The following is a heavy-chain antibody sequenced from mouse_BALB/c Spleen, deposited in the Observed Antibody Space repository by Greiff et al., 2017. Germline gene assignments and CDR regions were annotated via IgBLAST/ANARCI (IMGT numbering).Heavy chain of an antibody. J-gene: IGHJ2*01. CDR2: ISYSGST. D-gene: IGHD2-4*01. V-gene: IGHV3-2*02. CDR1: GYSITSDYA. CDR3: ARDDYDVGFDY. Sequence: EVMLVESGPGLVKPSQSLSLTCTVTGYSITSDYAWNWIRQFPGNKLEWMGYISYSGSTSYNPSLKSRISITRDTSKNQFFLQLNSVTTEDTATYYCARDDYDVGFDYWGQGTTLTVSS.